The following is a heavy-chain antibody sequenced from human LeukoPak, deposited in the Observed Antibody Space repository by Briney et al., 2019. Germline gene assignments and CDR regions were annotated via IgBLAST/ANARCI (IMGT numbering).Heavy chain of an antibody. V-gene: IGHV4-38-2*01. D-gene: IGHD4-11*01. Sequence: SETLSLTCAVSDYSISSGYSWGWIRQPPGKGLEWIGSIYQSGSTYYNPSLKSRATISVDTSKNQFSLKLSSVTAADTAVYYCARHLYSNYCFDYWGQGTLVTVSS. J-gene: IGHJ4*02. CDR2: IYQSGST. CDR1: DYSISSGYS. CDR3: ARHLYSNYCFDY.